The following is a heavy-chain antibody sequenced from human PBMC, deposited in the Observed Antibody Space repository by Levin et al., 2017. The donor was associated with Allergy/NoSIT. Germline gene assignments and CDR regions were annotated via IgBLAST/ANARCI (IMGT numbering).Heavy chain of an antibody. CDR3: AGSYKKGFEALDY. CDR2: ISYSGST. D-gene: IGHD1-26*01. Sequence: SETLSLTCTVSGGSISSSNYYWGWIRQPPGKGLEWIGSISYSGSTYYNPSLKSRVTISVDTSKNQFSLKLSSVTAADTAVYYCAGSYKKGFEALDYWGQGTLVTVSS. CDR1: GGSISSSNYY. V-gene: IGHV4-39*01. J-gene: IGHJ4*02.